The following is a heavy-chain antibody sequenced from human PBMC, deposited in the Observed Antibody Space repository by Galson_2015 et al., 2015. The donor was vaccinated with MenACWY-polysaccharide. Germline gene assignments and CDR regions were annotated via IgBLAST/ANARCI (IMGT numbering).Heavy chain of an antibody. D-gene: IGHD3-10*01. J-gene: IGHJ6*03. Sequence: PALVKPTQTLTLTCTFSGFSLSTSGMCVSWIRQPPGKALEWLALIDWDDDKYYSTSLKTRLTISKDTSKNQVVLTMTNMDPVDTATYYCARGYPGGSRSYFYYSYYMDVWGNGTTVTVSS. V-gene: IGHV2-70*01. CDR2: IDWDDDK. CDR1: GFSLSTSGMC. CDR3: ARGYPGGSRSYFYYSYYMDV.